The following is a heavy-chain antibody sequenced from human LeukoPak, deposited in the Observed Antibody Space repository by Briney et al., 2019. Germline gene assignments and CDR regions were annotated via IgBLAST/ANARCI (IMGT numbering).Heavy chain of an antibody. Sequence: ECHSLACTVTGASIGTYYWTWIRQPPGKGLEWIGYIDYSGSTNYNPSLKSRVSISVDTSKSQISLKLTSLTAADTAVYYSARGRRSSSSPDAIDIWGQGTLVTVSS. CDR3: ARGRRSSSSPDAIDI. J-gene: IGHJ3*02. CDR2: IDYSGST. CDR1: GASIGTYY. V-gene: IGHV4-59*01. D-gene: IGHD6-13*01.